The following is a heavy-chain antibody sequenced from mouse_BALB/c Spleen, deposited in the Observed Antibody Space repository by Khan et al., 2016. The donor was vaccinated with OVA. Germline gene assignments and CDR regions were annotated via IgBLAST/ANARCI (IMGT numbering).Heavy chain of an antibody. J-gene: IGHJ3*01. Sequence: EVELVESGGGLVQPGGSRKLSCAASGLTFSDYGMAWVRQAPGKGPEWVAFISDLAYSIYYADTVTGRFTISRENVKNTLYLEMSSLRSEDTAMYYCARGGGTAPFAYWGQGTLVTVSA. D-gene: IGHD1-2*01. CDR3: ARGGGTAPFAY. CDR1: GLTFSDYG. CDR2: ISDLAYSI. V-gene: IGHV5-15*02.